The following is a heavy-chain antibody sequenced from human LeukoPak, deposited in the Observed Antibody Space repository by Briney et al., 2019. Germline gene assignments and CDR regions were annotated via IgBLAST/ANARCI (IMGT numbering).Heavy chain of an antibody. V-gene: IGHV4-39*01. D-gene: IGHD5-18*01. CDR2: IYYSGGT. CDR3: ARHVSLDTAMARFDY. Sequence: PSETLSLTCTVSGGSISSSGYYWGWIRQPPGKGLEWIGTIYYSGGTYYNPSRKSRVTISVDTSKNQFSLKLSSVTAADTAVYYCARHVSLDTAMARFDYWGRGTLVTVSS. CDR1: GGSISSSGYY. J-gene: IGHJ4*02.